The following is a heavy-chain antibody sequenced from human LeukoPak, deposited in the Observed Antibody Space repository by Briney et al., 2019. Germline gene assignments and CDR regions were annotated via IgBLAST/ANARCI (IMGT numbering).Heavy chain of an antibody. CDR2: IYNSGST. CDR3: ARVQVPSYYDSSGYYYWFDP. J-gene: IGHJ5*02. CDR1: GYSISSGYY. V-gene: IGHV4-38-2*02. Sequence: SETLSLTCTVSGYSISSGYYWGWIRQPPGKGLEWIGSIYNSGSTYYNPSLKSRVTISVDTSKNQFSLKLSSVTAADTAVYYCARVQVPSYYDSSGYYYWFDPWGQGTLVTVSS. D-gene: IGHD3-22*01.